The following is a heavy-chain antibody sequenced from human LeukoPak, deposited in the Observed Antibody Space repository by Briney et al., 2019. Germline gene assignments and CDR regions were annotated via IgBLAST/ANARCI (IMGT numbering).Heavy chain of an antibody. CDR2: VNPTSGGT. V-gene: IGHV1-2*02. Sequence: ASVKVSCKTSGYTFTSYYMHWVRQAPGQGLEWMGWVNPTSGGTNYAQKFQGRVTMTRDTSISTAYMELSRLRSDDTAVYYCARDFRYSIGRGNFDYWGQGTLVTVSS. CDR3: ARDFRYSIGRGNFDY. J-gene: IGHJ4*02. CDR1: GYTFTSYY. D-gene: IGHD6-13*01.